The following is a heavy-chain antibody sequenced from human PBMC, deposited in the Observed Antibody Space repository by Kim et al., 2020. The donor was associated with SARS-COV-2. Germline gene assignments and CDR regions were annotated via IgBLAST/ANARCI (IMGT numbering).Heavy chain of an antibody. J-gene: IGHJ1*01. CDR2: IYSGGST. CDR1: GFTVSSNY. CDR3: ARSGRWELHFQH. D-gene: IGHD1-26*01. Sequence: GGSLRLSCAASGFTVSSNYMSWVRQAPGKGLEWVSVIYSGGSTYYADSVKGRFTISRDNSKNTLYLQMNSLRAEDTAVYYCARSGRWELHFQHWGQGTLVTVSS. V-gene: IGHV3-53*01.